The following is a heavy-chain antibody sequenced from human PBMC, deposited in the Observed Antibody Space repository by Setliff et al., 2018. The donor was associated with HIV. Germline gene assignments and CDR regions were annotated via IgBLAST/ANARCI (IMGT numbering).Heavy chain of an antibody. Sequence: SVKVSCKASGGTFSSYAISWVRQAPGQGLEWMGGIIPILGIANYAQKFQGRVTITADKSTSTAYMELSRLRSEDTAVDYCAKSIALASYPYDAFDIWGQGTMVTVSS. CDR1: GGTFSSYA. J-gene: IGHJ3*02. V-gene: IGHV1-69*10. CDR2: IIPILGIA. CDR3: AKSIALASYPYDAFDI. D-gene: IGHD6-19*01.